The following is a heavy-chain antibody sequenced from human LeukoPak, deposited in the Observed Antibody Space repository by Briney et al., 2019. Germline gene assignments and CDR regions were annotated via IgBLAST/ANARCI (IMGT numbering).Heavy chain of an antibody. CDR1: GYTFTSYG. J-gene: IGHJ4*02. Sequence: ASAKVSCKASGYTFTSYGISWVRQAPGQGLEWMGWISAYNGNTNYAQKLQGRVTMTTDTSTSTAYMELRSLRSDDTAVYYCARDRGIAVADYFDYWGQGTLVTVSS. V-gene: IGHV1-18*01. D-gene: IGHD6-19*01. CDR2: ISAYNGNT. CDR3: ARDRGIAVADYFDY.